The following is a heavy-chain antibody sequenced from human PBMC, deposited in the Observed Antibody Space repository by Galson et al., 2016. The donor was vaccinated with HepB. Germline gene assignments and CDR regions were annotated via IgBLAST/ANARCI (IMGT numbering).Heavy chain of an antibody. CDR3: VRGGWSGHEYVHLDY. Sequence: SVKVSCKASGYRFDDYGISWVRQAPGQGLEWMGWSSPYNGNRKYAWKFQDKVTMNRDTSTTTAYLELKNLRSDDTAVYYCVRGGWSGHEYVHLDYWGQGTLVSVSA. CDR2: SSPYNGNR. V-gene: IGHV1-18*01. CDR1: GYRFDDYG. D-gene: IGHD5-12*01. J-gene: IGHJ4*02.